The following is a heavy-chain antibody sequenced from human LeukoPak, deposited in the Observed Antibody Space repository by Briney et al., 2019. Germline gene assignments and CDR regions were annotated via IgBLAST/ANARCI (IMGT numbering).Heavy chain of an antibody. V-gene: IGHV3-23*01. CDR2: ISGSGGST. Sequence: GGSLRLSCAASGFTFRNSGMNWVRQAPGKGLEWVSAISGSGGSTYYADSVKGRFTISRDNSKNTLYLQMNSLRAEDTAVYYCAKGRFGELPYWGQGTLVTVSS. CDR3: AKGRFGELPY. J-gene: IGHJ4*02. D-gene: IGHD3-10*01. CDR1: GFTFRNSG.